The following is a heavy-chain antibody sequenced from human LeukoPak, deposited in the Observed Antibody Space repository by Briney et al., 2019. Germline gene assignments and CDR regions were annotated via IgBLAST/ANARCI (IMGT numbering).Heavy chain of an antibody. CDR2: ISSASITI. D-gene: IGHD6-19*01. CDR1: GFTFDKYS. Sequence: GGSLRLSCAASGFTFDKYSMNWVRQAPGKGLEWVSHISSASITIYYADSVKGRFTISRDDSKNTLFLQMNSLRAEDTAVYYCARPGIAVAGTRWFDPWGQGTLVTVSP. V-gene: IGHV3-48*01. J-gene: IGHJ5*02. CDR3: ARPGIAVAGTRWFDP.